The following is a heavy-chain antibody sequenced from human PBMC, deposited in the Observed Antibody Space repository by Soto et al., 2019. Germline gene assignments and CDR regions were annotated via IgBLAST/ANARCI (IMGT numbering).Heavy chain of an antibody. CDR2: INSDGSST. Sequence: EVQLVESGGGLVQPGGSLRLSCAASGFTFSSYWMHWVRQAPGKGLVWVSRINSDGSSTSYADSVKGRFIISRDNAKNTLYLQMNSLRAEDTAVYYCARPLTIFGVAPYDYWGQGTLVTVSS. J-gene: IGHJ4*02. V-gene: IGHV3-74*01. CDR1: GFTFSSYW. CDR3: ARPLTIFGVAPYDY. D-gene: IGHD3-3*01.